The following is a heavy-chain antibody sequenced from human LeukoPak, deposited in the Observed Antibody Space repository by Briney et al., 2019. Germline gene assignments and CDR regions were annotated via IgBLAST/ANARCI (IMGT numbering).Heavy chain of an antibody. V-gene: IGHV3-30*18. D-gene: IGHD3-10*01. Sequence: GRSLRLSCAASGFSFSSYGMHWVRQAPGKGLEWVAVISYDGSNKYYADSVKGRFTISRDNSKNTLYLQMNSLRAEDTAVYYCAKGLIGSGSYGPYWGQGTLVTVSS. J-gene: IGHJ4*02. CDR3: AKGLIGSGSYGPY. CDR2: ISYDGSNK. CDR1: GFSFSSYG.